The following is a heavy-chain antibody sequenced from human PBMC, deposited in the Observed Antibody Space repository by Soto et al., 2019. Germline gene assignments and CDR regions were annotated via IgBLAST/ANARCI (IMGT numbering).Heavy chain of an antibody. CDR1: GFTFSSYA. J-gene: IGHJ6*02. CDR2: ISGSGGST. Sequence: GGSLRLSCAASGFTFSSYAMSWVRQAPGKGLEWVSAISGSGGSTYYADSVKGRFTISRDNSKNTLYLQMNSLRAEDTAVYYCAKRSAAVVYLDGYSSYVMYVRAQGT. D-gene: IGHD2-15*01. CDR3: AKRSAAVVYLDGYSSYVMYV. V-gene: IGHV3-23*01.